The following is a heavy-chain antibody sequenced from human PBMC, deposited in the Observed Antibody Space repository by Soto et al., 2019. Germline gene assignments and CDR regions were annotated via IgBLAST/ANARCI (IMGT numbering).Heavy chain of an antibody. CDR2: IVVGSGNT. Sequence: SVKVSCKASGFTFTSSAVQWVRQARVQRLEWIGWIVVGSGNTNYAQKFQERVTITRDMSTSTAYMELSSLRSEDTAVYYCAAEDSSGYLTFDPWGQGTLVTVSS. CDR3: AAEDSSGYLTFDP. J-gene: IGHJ5*02. V-gene: IGHV1-58*01. D-gene: IGHD3-22*01. CDR1: GFTFTSSA.